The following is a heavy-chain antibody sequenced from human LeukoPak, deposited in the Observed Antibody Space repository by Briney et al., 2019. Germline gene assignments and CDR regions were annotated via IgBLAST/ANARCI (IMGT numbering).Heavy chain of an antibody. J-gene: IGHJ3*02. V-gene: IGHV4-31*03. CDR1: GGSISSGGYY. Sequence: SETLSLTCTVSGGSISSGGYYWSWIRQHPGKGLEWIGYIYYSGSTYYNPSLKSRVTISVDTSKNQFSLKLSSVTAADTAAYYCARDTHDYQNAFDIWGQGTMVTVSS. D-gene: IGHD4-11*01. CDR2: IYYSGST. CDR3: ARDTHDYQNAFDI.